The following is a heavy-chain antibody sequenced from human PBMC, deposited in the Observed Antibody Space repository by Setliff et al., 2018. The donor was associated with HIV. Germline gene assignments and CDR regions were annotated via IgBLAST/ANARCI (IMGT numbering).Heavy chain of an antibody. D-gene: IGHD2-2*01. Sequence: GASVKVSCKASTYTFSSYVINWVRQAPGQGLEWMGRISVYNGNTIYAQKLQGRVIMTTDTSTSTAYMELRSLRSDDTAMYYCATQRDIVMVPGQGCFDIWAQGTMVTVSS. CDR2: ISVYNGNT. CDR3: ATQRDIVMVPGQGCFDI. CDR1: TYTFSSYV. V-gene: IGHV1-18*01. J-gene: IGHJ3*02.